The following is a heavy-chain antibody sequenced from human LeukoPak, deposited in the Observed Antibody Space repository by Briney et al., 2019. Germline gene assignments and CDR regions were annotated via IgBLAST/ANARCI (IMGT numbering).Heavy chain of an antibody. Sequence: SETLCLTCTVSGGSISMYYWSRIRQPPGKGLEWSVYIYYSGSTNYNPSLKSRVTISVDTSKNQFSLKLSSVTAADTAVYYCASTDPQLEGNWFYPWGQGTLVTVSS. V-gene: IGHV4-59*01. CDR1: GGSISMYY. J-gene: IGHJ5*02. CDR3: ASTDPQLEGNWFYP. D-gene: IGHD3-3*01. CDR2: IYYSGST.